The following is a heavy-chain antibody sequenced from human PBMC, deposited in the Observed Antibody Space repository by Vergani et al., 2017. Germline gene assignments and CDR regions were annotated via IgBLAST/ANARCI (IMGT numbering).Heavy chain of an antibody. J-gene: IGHJ6*02. Sequence: EVQLLESGGGLVQPGGSLRLSCAASGFTFSSYAMSWVRQAPGKGLEWVSAISGSGGSTYYADSVKGRFTIARDNSKNTLYLQMNSLRAEDTAVYYCARDQALLLWFGELSERNNRKHYGMDVWGQGTTVTVSS. CDR1: GFTFSSYA. CDR3: ARDQALLLWFGELSERNNRKHYGMDV. D-gene: IGHD3-10*01. V-gene: IGHV3-23*01. CDR2: ISGSGGST.